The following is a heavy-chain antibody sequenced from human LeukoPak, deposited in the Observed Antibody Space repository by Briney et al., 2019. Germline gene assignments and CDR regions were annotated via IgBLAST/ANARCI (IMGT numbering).Heavy chain of an antibody. Sequence: SETLSLTCTVSGYSISSGYYWVWIRQPPGKGLEWIGSIYRSGSTNYNPSHKSRVTISVDTSKNQFSLKVSSVTAADTAVYYCARGDCSSTICYSPMDVWGKGTTVTVSS. D-gene: IGHD2-2*01. CDR3: ARGDCSSTICYSPMDV. CDR2: IYRSGST. J-gene: IGHJ6*03. V-gene: IGHV4-38-2*02. CDR1: GYSISSGYY.